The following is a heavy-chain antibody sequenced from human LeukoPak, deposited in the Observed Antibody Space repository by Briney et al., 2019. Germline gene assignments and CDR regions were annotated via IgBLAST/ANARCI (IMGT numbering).Heavy chain of an antibody. CDR3: ATGRWLNRNYYNFDF. J-gene: IGHJ4*02. CDR1: GASISSNAYY. CDR2: INFSGTT. D-gene: IGHD1-26*01. V-gene: IGHV4-39*07. Sequence: SETLSLTCSVSGASISSNAYYWGWIRQSPGKGLEWIATINFSGTTHYNPSLKSRVTMSADTSNNQISLKLNSVTAADTAVYYCATGRWLNRNYYNFDFWGQGTLVTVSS.